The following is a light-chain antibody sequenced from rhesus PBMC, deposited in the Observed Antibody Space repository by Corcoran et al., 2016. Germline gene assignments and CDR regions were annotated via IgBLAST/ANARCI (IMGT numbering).Light chain of an antibody. V-gene: IGKV3-17*03. CDR2: RTS. CDR1: SSVSAS. Sequence: EIVLTQSPTSMAVSQGERVTISCTASSSVSASYLHWYQQKPGFPPRLLVYRTSSLASGVPARFSGSGSGTSYTLTIIRMGAEDAANYFCQQGNSIPLTFGGGTKVEIK. CDR3: QQGNSIPLT. J-gene: IGKJ4*01.